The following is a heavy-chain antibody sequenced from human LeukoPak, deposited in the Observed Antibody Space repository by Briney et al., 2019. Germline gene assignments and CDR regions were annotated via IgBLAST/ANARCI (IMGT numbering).Heavy chain of an antibody. V-gene: IGHV3-48*03. CDR2: ISSSGSTI. CDR3: ARDLPSSGWYYYYYGMDV. J-gene: IGHJ6*02. Sequence: PSGGSLRLSCAASGFTFSSYEMNWVRQAPGKGLEWVSYISSSGSTIYYADSVKGRFTISRDNAKNSLYLQMNSLRAEDTAVYYCARDLPSSGWYYYYYGMDVWGQGTTVTVSS. CDR1: GFTFSSYE. D-gene: IGHD6-19*01.